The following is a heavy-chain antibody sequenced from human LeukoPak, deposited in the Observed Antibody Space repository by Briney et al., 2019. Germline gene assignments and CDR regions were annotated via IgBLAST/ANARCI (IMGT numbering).Heavy chain of an antibody. CDR3: ARLPSWEQQLVRDY. V-gene: IGHV4-59*01. D-gene: IGHD6-13*01. CDR1: AASISSYS. J-gene: IGHJ4*02. CDR2: IYHSGST. Sequence: SECLSLTCTLSAASISSYSSGCVRPPPGEGLGWVGYIYHSGSTNYNPSLKSRGTISVDTSKNQFSLKLSSVTAADTAVYYCARLPSWEQQLVRDYWGQGTLVSVSS.